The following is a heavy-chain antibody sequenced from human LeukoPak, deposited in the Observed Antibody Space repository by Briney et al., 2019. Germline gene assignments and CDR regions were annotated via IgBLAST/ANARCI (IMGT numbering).Heavy chain of an antibody. CDR2: INHSGST. D-gene: IGHD2-15*01. Sequence: SKTLSLTCAVYGGSFSGYYWSWIRQPPGKGLEWIGEINHSGSTNYNPSLKSRVTISVDTSKNQFSLKLSSVTAADTAVYYCARGGGDIVGWFDPWGQGTLVTVSS. CDR3: ARGGGDIVGWFDP. V-gene: IGHV4-34*01. CDR1: GGSFSGYY. J-gene: IGHJ5*02.